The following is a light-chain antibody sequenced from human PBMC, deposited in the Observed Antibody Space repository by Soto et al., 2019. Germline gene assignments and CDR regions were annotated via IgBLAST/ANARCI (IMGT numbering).Light chain of an antibody. CDR1: QSIGNNY. Sequence: EIVLTQSPGTLSLSPRERATLSCRASQSIGNNYLAWYQHKPGQAPRLLIYGASNRAPGIPDRFSGSGSGTDFTLTIRRLEPEDFAIYYCQQYAASPRTFGQGTQVAVK. CDR3: QQYAASPRT. J-gene: IGKJ1*01. CDR2: GAS. V-gene: IGKV3-20*01.